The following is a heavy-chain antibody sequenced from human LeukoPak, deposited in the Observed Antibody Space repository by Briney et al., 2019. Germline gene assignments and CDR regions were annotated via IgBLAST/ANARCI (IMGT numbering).Heavy chain of an antibody. Sequence: PGGSLRLSCAASGFTFSDYYMSWIRQAPGKGLEWIAYISSSGSSIRYAESVRGRFTISRDNAKTSLYLQMNSLRAEDTSVYYCARSPQWELPDYWGQGTLVTVSS. CDR2: ISSSGSSI. D-gene: IGHD1-26*01. J-gene: IGHJ4*02. CDR3: ARSPQWELPDY. CDR1: GFTFSDYY. V-gene: IGHV3-11*04.